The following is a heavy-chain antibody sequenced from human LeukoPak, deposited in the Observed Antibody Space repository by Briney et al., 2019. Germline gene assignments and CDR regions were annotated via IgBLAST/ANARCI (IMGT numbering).Heavy chain of an antibody. CDR3: ARDVNGGDWFDP. Sequence: GGSLRLSCAASGFTVSNNYLHWVRQAPGKGLEWVSVIYSGGTTYYANSVKGRFIVSRDNSKNTLYLQMNSLRADDTAMYYCARDVNGGDWFDPWGQGTLVTVSS. J-gene: IGHJ5*02. CDR1: GFTVSNNY. D-gene: IGHD3-16*01. V-gene: IGHV3-66*01. CDR2: IYSGGTT.